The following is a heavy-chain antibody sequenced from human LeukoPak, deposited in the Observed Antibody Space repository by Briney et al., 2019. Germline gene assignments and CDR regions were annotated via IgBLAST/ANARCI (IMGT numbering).Heavy chain of an antibody. CDR2: INPNSGGT. V-gene: IGHV1-2*02. J-gene: IGHJ4*02. CDR1: GYTFTGYY. D-gene: IGHD4-23*01. Sequence: AASVKVSCKASGYTFTGYYMHWVRQAPGQGLEWMGWINPNSGGTKFAQKFQGRVTMTRDTSINTAYMELSRLRSDDTAVYYCARDAFWNGDNAKFDNWGQGTLVTVSS. CDR3: ARDAFWNGDNAKFDN.